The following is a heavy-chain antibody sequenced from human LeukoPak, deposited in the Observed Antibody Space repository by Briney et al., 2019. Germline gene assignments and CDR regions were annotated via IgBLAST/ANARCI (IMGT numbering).Heavy chain of an antibody. CDR2: ILYDGSNK. V-gene: IGHV3-30*02. CDR3: ARAIDKGTGYYMDY. CDR1: AFTFRDHG. Sequence: PGGSLRLSCAASAFTFRDHGMHWFRQSPGKGLEWVAFILYDGSNKFYADSVKGRFAISRDNSKYTLSLQMNSLRAEDTATYYCARAIDKGTGYYMDYWGQGTLVIVSS. D-gene: IGHD3-22*01. J-gene: IGHJ4*02.